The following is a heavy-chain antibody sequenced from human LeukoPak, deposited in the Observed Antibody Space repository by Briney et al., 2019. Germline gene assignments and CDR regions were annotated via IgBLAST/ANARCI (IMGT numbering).Heavy chain of an antibody. J-gene: IGHJ6*02. CDR1: GFTFSSYG. D-gene: IGHD5-12*01. V-gene: IGHV3-30*18. Sequence: PGRSLRLSCAASGFTFSSYGMHWVRQAPGKGLEWVAVISYDGGNKYYADSVKGRFTISRDNSKNTLYLQMNSLRAEDTAVYYCAKSFGGYDGGYYYGMDVWGQGTTVTVSS. CDR3: AKSFGGYDGGYYYGMDV. CDR2: ISYDGGNK.